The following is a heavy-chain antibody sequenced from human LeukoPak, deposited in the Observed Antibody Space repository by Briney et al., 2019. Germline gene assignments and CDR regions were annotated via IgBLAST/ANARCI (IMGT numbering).Heavy chain of an antibody. CDR2: IIPIFGIA. V-gene: IGHV1-69*04. J-gene: IGHJ5*02. D-gene: IGHD4-17*01. Sequence: SVKVSCKASGGTFSSYAISWVRQAPGQGLEWMGRIIPIFGIANYAQKFQGRATITADKSTSTAYMELSSLRSEDTAVYYCARAPPTATVTTFGNWFDPWGQGTLVTVSS. CDR1: GGTFSSYA. CDR3: ARAPPTATVTTFGNWFDP.